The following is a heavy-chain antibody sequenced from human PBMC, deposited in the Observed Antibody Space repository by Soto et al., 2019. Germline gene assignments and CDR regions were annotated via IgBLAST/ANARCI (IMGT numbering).Heavy chain of an antibody. Sequence: SETLSLTCTVSGDSMNSYYWSWIRQSPGRGLEWVGYIYYSGSTHYNPSLKSRVTISLDTSKKQFSLRVTSVTAADTAIYYCARVGAASRNYYYYGVDVWGQGTTVTVSS. CDR3: ARVGAASRNYYYYGVDV. V-gene: IGHV4-59*01. CDR1: GDSMNSYY. J-gene: IGHJ6*02. D-gene: IGHD3-16*01. CDR2: IYYSGST.